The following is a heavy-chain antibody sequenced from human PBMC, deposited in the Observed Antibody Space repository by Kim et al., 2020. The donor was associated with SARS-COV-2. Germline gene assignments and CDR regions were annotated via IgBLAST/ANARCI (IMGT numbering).Heavy chain of an antibody. CDR1: GFTFSSYS. Sequence: GGSLRLSCAASGFTFSSYSMNWVRQAPGKGLEWVSYISSSSSTIYYADSVKGRFTISRDNAKNSLYLQMNSLRAEDTAVYYCARDSTAMVKRKNYYYGMDVWGQGTTVTVSS. V-gene: IGHV3-48*04. CDR3: ARDSTAMVKRKNYYYGMDV. D-gene: IGHD5-18*01. CDR2: ISSSSSTI. J-gene: IGHJ6*02.